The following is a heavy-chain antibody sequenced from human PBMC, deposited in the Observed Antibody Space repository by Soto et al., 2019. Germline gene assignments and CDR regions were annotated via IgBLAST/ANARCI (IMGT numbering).Heavy chain of an antibody. J-gene: IGHJ5*02. D-gene: IGHD1-1*01. CDR3: ARSINWPDWFDP. Sequence: GGSLRLSCAASGISVSSNYMSWVRQAPGKGLEWVSVIYTGGSTYYADSVKGRFTISRDNSKNTLYLQMNSLRVEDTAVYYCARSINWPDWFDPWGQGILVTVSS. CDR2: IYTGGST. V-gene: IGHV3-53*01. CDR1: GISVSSNY.